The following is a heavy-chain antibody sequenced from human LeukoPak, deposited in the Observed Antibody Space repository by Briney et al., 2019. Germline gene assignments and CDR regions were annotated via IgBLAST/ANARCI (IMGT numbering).Heavy chain of an antibody. CDR1: GFIFSDYW. Sequence: GGSLRLSCAASGFIFSDYWMNWVRQAREKGLEWVANIEQDGSEEYYVDSVKGRFTISRDNAKNSLYLQMNSLRAEDTAVYYCARGEVDSNVDYWGQGTLVTVSS. CDR3: ARGEVDSNVDY. CDR2: IEQDGSEE. V-gene: IGHV3-7*05. D-gene: IGHD4-11*01. J-gene: IGHJ4*02.